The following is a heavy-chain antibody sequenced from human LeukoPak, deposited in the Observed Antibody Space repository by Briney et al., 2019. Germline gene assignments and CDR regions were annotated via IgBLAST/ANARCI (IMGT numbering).Heavy chain of an antibody. CDR2: ISAYNGNT. D-gene: IGHD3-22*01. CDR3: ARDLTRYYYDSSGYPYYFDC. Sequence: ASVKVSCKASGYTFTSYGISWVRQAPGQGLEWMGWISAYNGNTNYAQKPQGRVTMTTDTSTSTAYMELRSLRSDDTAVYYCARDLTRYYYDSSGYPYYFDCWGQGTLVTVSS. V-gene: IGHV1-18*01. CDR1: GYTFTSYG. J-gene: IGHJ4*02.